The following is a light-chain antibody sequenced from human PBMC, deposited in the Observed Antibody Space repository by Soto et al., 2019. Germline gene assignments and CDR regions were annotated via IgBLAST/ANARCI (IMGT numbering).Light chain of an antibody. CDR2: DAS. CDR1: QSVSSSY. V-gene: IGKV3-15*01. CDR3: QQYNNWPLT. Sequence: EIVLTQSPGTLSLSPGERATLSCRASQSVSSSYLAWYQQRPGQAPRLLIYDASTRATGIPARFSGSGSGTEFTLTISSLQSDDFAVYYCQQYNNWPLTFGGGTKVDIK. J-gene: IGKJ4*01.